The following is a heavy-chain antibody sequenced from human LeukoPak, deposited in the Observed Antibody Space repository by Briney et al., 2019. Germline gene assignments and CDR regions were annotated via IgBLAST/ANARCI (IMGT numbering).Heavy chain of an antibody. CDR3: ARVVYANRGYYYYYMDV. D-gene: IGHD2-8*01. CDR1: GYTFTSNA. Sequence: SVKASCKASGYTFTSNAISWVRQAPGQGLEWMGGIIPIFGTANYAQKFQGRVTITADKSTSTAYMELSSLRSEDTAVYYCARVVYANRGYYYYYMDVWGKGTTVTVSS. CDR2: IIPIFGTA. V-gene: IGHV1-69*06. J-gene: IGHJ6*03.